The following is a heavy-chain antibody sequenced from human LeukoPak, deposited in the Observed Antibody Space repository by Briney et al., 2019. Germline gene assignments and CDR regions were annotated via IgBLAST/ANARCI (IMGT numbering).Heavy chain of an antibody. CDR2: INTNTGNA. CDR3: ARFIAVAASNWFDP. D-gene: IGHD6-19*01. CDR1: GYTFTSYA. J-gene: IGHJ5*02. Sequence: ASVKVSCKASGYTFTSYAMNWVRQAPGQGLEWMGWINTNTGNATYAQGFTGRFVFSLDTSVSTAYLQISSLKAEDTAVYYCARFIAVAASNWFDPWGQGTLVTVSS. V-gene: IGHV7-4-1*02.